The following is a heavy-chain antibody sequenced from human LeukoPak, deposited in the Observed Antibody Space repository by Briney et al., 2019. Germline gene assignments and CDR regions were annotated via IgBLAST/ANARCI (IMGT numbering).Heavy chain of an antibody. CDR1: GFTFSDYY. D-gene: IGHD4-17*01. V-gene: IGHV3-11*01. CDR2: ISSSGSTI. CDR3: ARDLDLNYGDQPTNWFDP. J-gene: IGHJ5*02. Sequence: GGSLRLSCAASGFTFSDYYMSWIRQAPGKGLEWVSYISSSGSTIYYADSVKGRFTVSRDNAKNSLYLQMNSLRAEDTAVYYCARDLDLNYGDQPTNWFDPWGQGTLVTVSS.